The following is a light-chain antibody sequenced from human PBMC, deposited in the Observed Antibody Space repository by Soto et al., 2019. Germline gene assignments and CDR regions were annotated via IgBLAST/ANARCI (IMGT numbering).Light chain of an antibody. CDR2: LGS. Sequence: DIVMTQSPLSLAVTPGEPASISCRSSQSLLHSDGYNYLDWYLQKPGQSPQLLIYLGSFRAGGVPDRFSGSGSGTAFTLTISRVEADDIGVYYCMQVPQTPPSSFGQVTKLEI. J-gene: IGKJ2*01. CDR3: MQVPQTPPSS. V-gene: IGKV2-28*01. CDR1: QSLLHSDGYNY.